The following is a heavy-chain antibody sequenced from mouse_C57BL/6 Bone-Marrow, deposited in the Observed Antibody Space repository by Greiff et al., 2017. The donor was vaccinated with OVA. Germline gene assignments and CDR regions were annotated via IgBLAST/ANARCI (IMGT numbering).Heavy chain of an antibody. V-gene: IGHV5-16*01. CDR3: AREGGFYYAMDY. J-gene: IGHJ4*01. CDR2: INYDGSST. CDR1: GFTFSDYY. Sequence: EVQLVESEGGLVQPGSSMKLSCTASGFTFSDYYMAWVRQVPEKGLEWVANINYDGSSTYYLDTLKSRFIISRDNAKNILYLQMSSLKSEDTATYNCAREGGFYYAMDYWGQGTSVTVSS.